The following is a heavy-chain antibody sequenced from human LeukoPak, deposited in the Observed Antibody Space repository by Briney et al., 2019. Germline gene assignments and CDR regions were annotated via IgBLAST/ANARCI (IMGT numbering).Heavy chain of an antibody. D-gene: IGHD3-3*01. J-gene: IGHJ4*02. V-gene: IGHV3-74*01. CDR2: INSDGSST. CDR1: GFTFSSYW. Sequence: GGSLRLSCAASGFTFSSYWMHWVRQAPGKGLVWVSRINSDGSSTSYADSVKGRFTISRDNAKNTLYLQMNSLRAEDTAVYYCARAGTGWYYDFWCGYYTGVFSGYYFDYWGQGTLVTVSS. CDR3: ARAGTGWYYDFWCGYYTGVFSGYYFDY.